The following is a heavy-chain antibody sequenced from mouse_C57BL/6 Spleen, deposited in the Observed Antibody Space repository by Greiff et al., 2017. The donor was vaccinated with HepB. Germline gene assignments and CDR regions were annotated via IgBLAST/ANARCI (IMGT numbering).Heavy chain of an antibody. J-gene: IGHJ4*01. V-gene: IGHV1-22*01. CDR2: INPNNGGT. CDR1: GYTFTDYN. D-gene: IGHD2-12*01. Sequence: EVKLVESGPELVKPGASVKMSCKASGYTFTDYNMHWVKQSHGKSLEWIGYINPNNGGTSYNQKFKGKATLTVNKSSSTAYMELRSLTSEDSAVYYCARSLRPGYAMDYWGQGTSVTVSS. CDR3: ARSLRPGYAMDY.